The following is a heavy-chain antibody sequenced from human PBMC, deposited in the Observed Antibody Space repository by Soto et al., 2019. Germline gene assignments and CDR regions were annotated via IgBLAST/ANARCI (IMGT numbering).Heavy chain of an antibody. V-gene: IGHV3-30*18. CDR2: ISYDGSNK. CDR3: AKDREDY. Sequence: QVQLVESGGGVVQPGRSLRLSCAASGFTFSSYGMHWVRQAPGKGLEWVAVISYDGSNKYYADSVKGRFTISRDNAKNTLYLQMNILRAEDTAVYYCAKDREDYWGRGTLVTVSS. CDR1: GFTFSSYG. J-gene: IGHJ4*02.